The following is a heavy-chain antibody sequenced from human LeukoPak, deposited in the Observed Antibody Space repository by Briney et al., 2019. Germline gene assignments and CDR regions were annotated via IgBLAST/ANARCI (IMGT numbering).Heavy chain of an antibody. V-gene: IGHV4-4*02. CDR2: IYHSGST. D-gene: IGHD3-3*01. Sequence: PSGTLSLTCAVSGGSISSSNWWSWVRQPPGKGLEWIGEIYHSGSTNYNPSLKSRVTISVDKSKNQFSLKLSSVTAADTAVYYCATQVVHYDFWSGYDNWFDPWGQGTLVTVSS. J-gene: IGHJ5*02. CDR1: GGSISSSNW. CDR3: ATQVVHYDFWSGYDNWFDP.